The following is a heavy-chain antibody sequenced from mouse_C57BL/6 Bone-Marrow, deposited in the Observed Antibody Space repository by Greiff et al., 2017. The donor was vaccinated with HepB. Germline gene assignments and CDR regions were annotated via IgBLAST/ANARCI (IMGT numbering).Heavy chain of an antibody. D-gene: IGHD2-12*01. V-gene: IGHV7-3*01. CDR3: ARCRTTTSFYYAMDY. J-gene: IGHJ4*01. Sequence: EVKLLESGGGLVQPGASLSLSCAASGFTFTDYYMSWVRQPPGKALEWLGFIRNKASGYTTEYSASVKARFTISRDNSQSILYLQMNALRAEDTAASYCARCRTTTSFYYAMDYWGQGTSVTVSS. CDR2: IRNKASGYTT. CDR1: GFTFTDYY.